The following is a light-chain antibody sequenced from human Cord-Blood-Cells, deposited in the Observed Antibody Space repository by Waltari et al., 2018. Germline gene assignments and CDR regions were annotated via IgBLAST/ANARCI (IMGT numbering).Light chain of an antibody. CDR3: QQRSNWPSNT. J-gene: IGKJ2*01. V-gene: IGKV3-11*01. CDR2: DAS. CDR1: QSVSSY. Sequence: EIVLTQSPATLSLSPGERATFSCRASQSVSSYLAWYQQNPGQAPRLLIYDASNRATGIPARFSGSGSGTDFTLTISSLEPEDFAVYYCQQRSNWPSNTFGQGTKLEIK.